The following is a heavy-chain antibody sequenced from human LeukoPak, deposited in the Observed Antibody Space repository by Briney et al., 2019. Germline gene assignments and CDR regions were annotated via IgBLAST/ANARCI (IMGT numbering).Heavy chain of an antibody. CDR3: VREIRAISVTTD. CDR2: IYPGDSDT. V-gene: IGHV5-51*01. J-gene: IGHJ4*02. Sequence: GESLKISCKGSGYSFTSYWIGWVRQMPGKGLEWMGIIYPGDSDTRYSPSFQGQVTISADKSISTAYMELSRLRSDDTAVYYCVREIRAISVTTDWGQGTLLTVSS. CDR1: GYSFTSYW. D-gene: IGHD4-17*01.